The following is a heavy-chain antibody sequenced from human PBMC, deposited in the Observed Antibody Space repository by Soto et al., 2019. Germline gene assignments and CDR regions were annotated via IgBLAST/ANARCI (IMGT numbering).Heavy chain of an antibody. Sequence: GESLKISCKGSGYSFTSYWTSWVRQMPGKGLEWMGRIDPSDSYTNYSPSFQGHVTISADRSISTAYLQWSGLKASDTAMYYCARLEVYYHMDVWGQGTTVTVSS. CDR1: GYSFTSYW. CDR3: ARLEVYYHMDV. V-gene: IGHV5-10-1*01. J-gene: IGHJ6*02. CDR2: IDPSDSYT.